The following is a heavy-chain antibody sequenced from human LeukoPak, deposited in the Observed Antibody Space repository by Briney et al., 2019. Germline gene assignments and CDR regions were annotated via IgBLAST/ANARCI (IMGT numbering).Heavy chain of an antibody. V-gene: IGHV4-34*01. J-gene: IGHJ3*02. CDR2: INHSGST. CDR3: ARAYWGSRKPPDAFDI. Sequence: PSETLSLTCAVYGGSFSGYYWSWIRQPPGKGLEWIGEINHSGSTNYNPSLKSRVTISVDTSKNQFSLKLSSVTAAGTAVYYCARAYWGSRKPPDAFDIWGQGTMVAVSS. D-gene: IGHD7-27*01. CDR1: GGSFSGYY.